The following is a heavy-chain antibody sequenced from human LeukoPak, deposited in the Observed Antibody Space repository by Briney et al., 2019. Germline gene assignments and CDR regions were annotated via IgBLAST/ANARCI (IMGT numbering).Heavy chain of an antibody. V-gene: IGHV4-59*12. CDR3: ARWEGGSYYDFDY. D-gene: IGHD1-26*01. J-gene: IGHJ4*02. CDR2: IYYSGST. CDR1: GGSISSYY. Sequence: SETLSLTCTVSGGSISSYYWSWIRQPPGKGLEWIGYIYYSGSTNYNPSLKSRVTISVDTSKNQFSLNLSSVTAADTAVYYCARWEGGSYYDFDYWGQGTLVTVSS.